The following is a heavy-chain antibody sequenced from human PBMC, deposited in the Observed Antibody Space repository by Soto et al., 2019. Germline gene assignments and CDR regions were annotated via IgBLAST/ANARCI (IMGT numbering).Heavy chain of an antibody. D-gene: IGHD2-2*01. J-gene: IGHJ4*02. CDR3: ARGPRGLYHHDY. CDR2: INMDGSST. V-gene: IGHV3-74*01. Sequence: EVQLVESGGGLVQPGGSLRLSCAASGFTFSGDWMQWVRQAAGKGLVWVSRINMDGSSTNYADSVKGRFTISRDNAKNTLYLQMNSLRVDDTAVYYCARGPRGLYHHDYWGQGALVTVSS. CDR1: GFTFSGDW.